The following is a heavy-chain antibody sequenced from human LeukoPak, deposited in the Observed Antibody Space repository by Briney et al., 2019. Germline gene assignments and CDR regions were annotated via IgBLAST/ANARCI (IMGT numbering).Heavy chain of an antibody. CDR1: GYTFTGYY. V-gene: IGHV1-2*02. CDR2: INPNSGGT. Sequence: GASVKVSCKASGYTFTGYYMHWVRQAPGQGLEWMGWINPNSGGTNYAQKFQGRVTMTRDTSISTAYMELSRLRSDDTAVYYCARESEERRDPGFDPWGQGTLVTVSS. J-gene: IGHJ5*02. D-gene: IGHD1-26*01. CDR3: ARESEERRDPGFDP.